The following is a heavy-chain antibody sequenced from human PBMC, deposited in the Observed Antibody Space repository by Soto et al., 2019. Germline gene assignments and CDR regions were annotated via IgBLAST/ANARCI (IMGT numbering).Heavy chain of an antibody. CDR3: AKTYYYDSSGYWPDY. Sequence: GGSLRLSCAASGFSFSGYAMSWVRQVPGKGLEWVSTISGSGGSTHYADSVKGRFTISRDNSKKTVNLQMNSLRAEDTAVYYCAKTYYYDSSGYWPDYWGQGTLVTVSS. CDR2: ISGSGGST. V-gene: IGHV3-23*01. CDR1: GFSFSGYA. D-gene: IGHD3-22*01. J-gene: IGHJ4*02.